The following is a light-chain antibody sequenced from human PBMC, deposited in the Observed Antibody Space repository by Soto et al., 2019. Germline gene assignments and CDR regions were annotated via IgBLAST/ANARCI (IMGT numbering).Light chain of an antibody. CDR2: DVH. V-gene: IGLV2-14*01. CDR3: SSYTSSFTLI. Sequence: QSVLTQPASVSGSPGQSITISCTGTSSDVGGYDYVSWYQQHPGKAPKLMIYDVHNRPSGVSNRFSGSKSGNTASLTISGLQAEDESDYYCSSYTSSFTLIFGGGTKLTVL. CDR1: SSDVGGYDY. J-gene: IGLJ2*01.